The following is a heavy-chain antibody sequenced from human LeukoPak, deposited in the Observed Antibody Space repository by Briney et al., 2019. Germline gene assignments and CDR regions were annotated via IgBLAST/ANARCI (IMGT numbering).Heavy chain of an antibody. V-gene: IGHV1-58*02. Sequence: SVKVSCKASGFSFATSAMQWVRQARGQRLEWIGWIVVGSGNTNYAQKFQERVTITRDTSTSTAYLELSSLRPEDTAVYFCAADLPYSNYGPLDYWGQGTLVTVSS. CDR1: GFSFATSA. CDR3: AADLPYSNYGPLDY. J-gene: IGHJ4*02. D-gene: IGHD4-11*01. CDR2: IVVGSGNT.